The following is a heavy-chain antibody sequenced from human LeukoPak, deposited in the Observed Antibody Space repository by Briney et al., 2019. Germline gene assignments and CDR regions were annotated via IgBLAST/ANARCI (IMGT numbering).Heavy chain of an antibody. V-gene: IGHV4-59*08. D-gene: IGHD5-24*01. CDR1: GGSISSYY. CDR3: ARRQSAYNDFDY. CDR2: IYYSGST. J-gene: IGHJ4*02. Sequence: PSETLSLTCTVSGGSISSYYWSWIRQPPGKGLEWIGYIYYSGSTNYNPSLKSRVTISVDTSKNQFSLKLSSVTAADTAVYYCARRQSAYNDFDYWGQGTLVTVSS.